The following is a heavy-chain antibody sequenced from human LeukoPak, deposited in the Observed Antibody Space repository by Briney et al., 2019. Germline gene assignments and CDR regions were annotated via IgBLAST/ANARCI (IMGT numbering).Heavy chain of an antibody. Sequence: GGSLRLSCAASRFTLSNYWMSWVRQAPGKGLEWVANIKQDGSETYYVDSVKGRFTISRDNAKNSLSLQMNSPRAEDTAVYYCARQRGSGCLDYWGQGTLVTVSS. D-gene: IGHD6-19*01. CDR2: IKQDGSET. CDR1: RFTLSNYW. V-gene: IGHV3-7*01. J-gene: IGHJ4*02. CDR3: ARQRGSGCLDY.